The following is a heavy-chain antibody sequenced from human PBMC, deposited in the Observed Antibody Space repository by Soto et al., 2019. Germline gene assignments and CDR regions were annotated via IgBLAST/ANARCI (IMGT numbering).Heavy chain of an antibody. V-gene: IGHV4-59*04. CDR2: IYNSHVT. Sequence: PSETLSLTCTVSGGSVSDSYWTWIRQSPGKGLEWIGYIYNSHVTDYKPSLKSRVTMSVDTSKNQFSLRLTSVTAADTAVYYCARAQATIVVVGRWGQGTLVTVSS. CDR3: ARAQATIVVVGR. J-gene: IGHJ4*02. CDR1: GGSVSDSY. D-gene: IGHD2-15*01.